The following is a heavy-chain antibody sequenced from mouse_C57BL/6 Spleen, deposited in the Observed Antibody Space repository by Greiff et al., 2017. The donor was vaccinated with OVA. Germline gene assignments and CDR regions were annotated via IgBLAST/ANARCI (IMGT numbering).Heavy chain of an antibody. CDR2: IDPANGNT. D-gene: IGHD2-1*01. J-gene: IGHJ4*01. CDR3: ARGVRGYAMDY. CDR1: GFNIKNTY. V-gene: IGHV14-3*01. Sequence: EVNVVESVAELVRPGASVKLSCTASGFNIKNTYMHWVKQRPEQGLEWIGRIDPANGNTKYAPKFQGKATITADTSSNTAYLQLSSLTSEDTAIYYGARGVRGYAMDYWGQGTSVTVSS.